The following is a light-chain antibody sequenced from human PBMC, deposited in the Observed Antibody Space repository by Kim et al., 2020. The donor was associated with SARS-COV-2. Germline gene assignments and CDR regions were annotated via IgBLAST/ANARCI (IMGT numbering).Light chain of an antibody. CDR1: KLGDKY. J-gene: IGLJ2*01. V-gene: IGLV3-1*01. Sequence: SYELTQPPSVSVSPGQTASITCSGDKLGDKYACWYQQKPGQSPVLVIYQDSKRPSGIPERFSGSNPGNTATLTISGTQAMDEADYYCQAWDSSTADVVFGGGTQLTVL. CDR2: QDS. CDR3: QAWDSSTADVV.